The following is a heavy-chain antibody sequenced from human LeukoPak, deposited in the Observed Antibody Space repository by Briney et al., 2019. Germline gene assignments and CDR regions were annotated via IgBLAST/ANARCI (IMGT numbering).Heavy chain of an antibody. D-gene: IGHD2-2*01. CDR2: IIPIFGTA. CDR1: GGTFSSYA. CDR3: GAIVVARGWFDP. J-gene: IGHJ5*02. V-gene: IGHV1-69*01. Sequence: SVKVSCKASGGTFSSYAISWVRQAPGQGLEWMGGIIPIFGTANYAQKFQGRVTITADESMSTAYMELSSLRSEDTAVYYCGAIVVARGWFDPWGQGTLVTVSS.